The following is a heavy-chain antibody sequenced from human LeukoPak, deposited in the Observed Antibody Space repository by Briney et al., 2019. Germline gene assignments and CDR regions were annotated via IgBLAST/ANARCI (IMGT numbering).Heavy chain of an antibody. D-gene: IGHD6-13*01. V-gene: IGHV4-59*01. J-gene: IGHJ4*02. CDR1: GGSISSYY. CDR2: IYYSGST. CDR3: ARISGYSSSWSIDY. Sequence: SETLSLTCTVSGGSISSYYWSWIRQPPGKGLEWIGDIYYSGSTNYNPSLKSRVTISVDTSKNQFSLKLSSVTAADTAVYYCARISGYSSSWSIDYWGQGTLVTVSS.